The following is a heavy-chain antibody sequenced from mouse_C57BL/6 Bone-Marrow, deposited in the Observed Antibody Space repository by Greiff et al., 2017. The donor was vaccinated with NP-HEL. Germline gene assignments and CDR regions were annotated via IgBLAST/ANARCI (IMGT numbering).Heavy chain of an antibody. Sequence: EVQGVESGGDLVKPGGSLKLSCAASGFTFSSYGMSWVRQTPDKRLEWVATISSGGSYTYYPDSVKGRFTISRDNAKNTLYLQMSSLKSEDTAMYYCVIYYDYDGAMDYWGQGTSVTVSS. CDR3: VIYYDYDGAMDY. CDR2: ISSGGSYT. V-gene: IGHV5-6*01. J-gene: IGHJ4*01. CDR1: GFTFSSYG. D-gene: IGHD2-4*01.